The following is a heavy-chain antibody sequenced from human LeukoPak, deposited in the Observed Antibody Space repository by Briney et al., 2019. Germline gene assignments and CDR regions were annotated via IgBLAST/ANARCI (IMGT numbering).Heavy chain of an antibody. V-gene: IGHV1-58*01. CDR2: IVVSSGNT. D-gene: IGHD3-22*01. Sequence: TSVKVSCKAPGFTFTSSAVQWVRQARGQRLEWIGWIVVSSGNTNYAKKFQERVTITRDMSTSTAYMELSSLRSEDTAVYYCAVSYYDIYEFDYWGQGTLVTVSS. CDR3: AVSYYDIYEFDY. J-gene: IGHJ4*02. CDR1: GFTFTSSA.